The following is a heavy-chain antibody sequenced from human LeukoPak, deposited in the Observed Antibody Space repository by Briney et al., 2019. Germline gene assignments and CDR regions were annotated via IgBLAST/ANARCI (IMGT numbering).Heavy chain of an antibody. CDR3: ARQDLAVSGIDY. J-gene: IGHJ4*02. Sequence: SETLSLTCTVSGGSTSSGSHYWGWIRQPPGKGLEWIGSIYYSGTTYYSPSLKSRVSISLDTSKDQFSLKLNSVTAPDTAVYYCARQDLAVSGIDYWGQGTLVTVSS. CDR1: GGSTSSGSHY. D-gene: IGHD6-13*01. CDR2: IYYSGTT. V-gene: IGHV4-39*01.